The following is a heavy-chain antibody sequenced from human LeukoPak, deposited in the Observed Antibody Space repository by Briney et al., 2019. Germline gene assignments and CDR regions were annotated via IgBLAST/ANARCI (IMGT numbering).Heavy chain of an antibody. CDR1: GFTFSSYW. D-gene: IGHD2/OR15-2a*01. J-gene: IGHJ5*02. CDR2: VDVHGQGT. CDR3: ARSNYDSTTFYYHLDL. Sequence: SGGSLRLSCAASGFTFSSYWMHWVRQAPGKGPVWVSRVDVHGQGTAYADSVKGRFTISRDNAKNTLSLQMSSLSAEDTAVYYCARSNYDSTTFYYHLDLWGQGTLVTVSS. V-gene: IGHV3-74*01.